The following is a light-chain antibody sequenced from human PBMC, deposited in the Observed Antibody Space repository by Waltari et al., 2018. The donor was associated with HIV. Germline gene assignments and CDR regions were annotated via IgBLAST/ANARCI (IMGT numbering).Light chain of an antibody. CDR2: DVS. V-gene: IGLV2-14*03. CDR1: SRDVGGYRY. CDR3: SAYARSAAHVI. Sequence: QSALTQPASVSGSPGQSITISCSGTSRDVGGYRYVSWYQQHPGKAPKLVIFDVSNRPSGVSNRFSASRSGNPASLTISGLQTEDEGDYFCSAYARSAAHVIFGGGTKLTVL. J-gene: IGLJ2*01.